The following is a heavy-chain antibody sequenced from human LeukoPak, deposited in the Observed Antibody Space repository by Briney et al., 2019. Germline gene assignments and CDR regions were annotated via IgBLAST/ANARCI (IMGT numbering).Heavy chain of an antibody. J-gene: IGHJ5*02. CDR3: ARHSNYGSGSYYRYWFDP. CDR1: GGSISSGGYY. D-gene: IGHD3-10*01. V-gene: IGHV4-61*08. CDR2: IYYSGST. Sequence: SETLSLTCTVSGGSISSGGYYWSWIRQHPGKGLEWIGYIYYSGSTNYNPSLKSRVTISVDTSKNQFSLKLSSVTAADTAVYYCARHSNYGSGSYYRYWFDPWGQGTLVTVSS.